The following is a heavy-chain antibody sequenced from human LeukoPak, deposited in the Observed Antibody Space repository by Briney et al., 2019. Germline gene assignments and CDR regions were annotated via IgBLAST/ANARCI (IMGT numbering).Heavy chain of an antibody. D-gene: IGHD4/OR15-4a*01. Sequence: GGSLRFSCAASRFTVSSDSMSWVRQAPGKGLEWVSFIYRGGSTHYSDSVKGRFTISRDNSKNTLYLQMNSLRAEDTAVYDCARRAGAYSHPYDYWGQGTLVTVSS. CDR1: RFTVSSDS. CDR2: IYRGGST. V-gene: IGHV3-53*01. J-gene: IGHJ4*02. CDR3: ARRAGAYSHPYDY.